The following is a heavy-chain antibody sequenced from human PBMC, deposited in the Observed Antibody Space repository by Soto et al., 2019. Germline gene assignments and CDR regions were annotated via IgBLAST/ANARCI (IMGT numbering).Heavy chain of an antibody. CDR1: GFTFSGYA. Sequence: GGSLRLSCAASGFTFSGYAMSWVRQAPGKGLEWVSTIGTSGSNSYYPDSVKGRFTISRDNSKNTLFLQMNSLRGEDTAVYYCAKRAVVGAARYFDYWGLGSLVTVSS. D-gene: IGHD2-15*01. CDR2: IGTSGSNS. V-gene: IGHV3-23*01. J-gene: IGHJ4*02. CDR3: AKRAVVGAARYFDY.